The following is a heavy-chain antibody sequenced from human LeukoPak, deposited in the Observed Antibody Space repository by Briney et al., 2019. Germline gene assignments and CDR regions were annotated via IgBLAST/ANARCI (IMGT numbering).Heavy chain of an antibody. V-gene: IGHV3-23*01. CDR2: ISGSGGST. CDR3: AKVDSSGLGP. D-gene: IGHD6-19*01. CDR1: GFTFSSYA. J-gene: IGHJ5*02. Sequence: GGPLRLSCAASGFTFSSYAMSWVRQAPGKGLEWVSTISGSGGSTYYADSVKGRFTISRDNSKNTLYLQMNSLRAEDTAVYYCAKVDSSGLGPWGQGTLVTVSS.